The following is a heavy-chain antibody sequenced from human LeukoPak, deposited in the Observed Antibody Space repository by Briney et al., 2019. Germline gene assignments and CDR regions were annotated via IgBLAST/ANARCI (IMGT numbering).Heavy chain of an antibody. CDR2: IYYSGST. Sequence: PSETLSLTCTVSGGSLSSYYWSWIRQPPGKGLEWIGYIYYSGSTNYNPSLKSRVTISVDTSKNQFSLKLSSVTAADTAVYYCARHAKGYFYYYMDVWGKGTTVTVSS. J-gene: IGHJ6*03. CDR3: ARHAKGYFYYYMDV. CDR1: GGSLSSYY. V-gene: IGHV4-59*08.